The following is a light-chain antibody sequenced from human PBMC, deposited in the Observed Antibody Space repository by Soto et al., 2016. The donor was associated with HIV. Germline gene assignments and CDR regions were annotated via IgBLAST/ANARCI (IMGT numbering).Light chain of an antibody. J-gene: IGLJ2*01. CDR2: DDS. CDR3: QVWDVSSDHVV. V-gene: IGLV3-21*03. Sequence: SYVLTQPPSLSVAPRKTARITCGGSNVGSKSVHWYQQKPGQAPVLVVYDDSDRPSGIPERFSGSNSGNTATLTISRVEAGDEADYYCQVWDVSSDHVVFGGGTKLTVL. CDR1: NVGSKS.